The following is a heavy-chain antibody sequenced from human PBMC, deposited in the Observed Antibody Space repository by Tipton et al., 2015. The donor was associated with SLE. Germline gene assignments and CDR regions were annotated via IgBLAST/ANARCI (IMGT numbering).Heavy chain of an antibody. V-gene: IGHV1-8*01. J-gene: IGHJ5*02. CDR1: GYTFTAYD. Sequence: QSGPEVKKPGASVKVSCKASGYTFTAYDINWVRQATGQGLEWMGWMNPKSGNTGYAQKFQGRVTMTRNTSINTAYMELSSLRSEDTAVYYCARTPNSSPGSWGQGTLVTVSS. D-gene: IGHD6-13*01. CDR3: ARTPNSSPGS. CDR2: MNPKSGNT.